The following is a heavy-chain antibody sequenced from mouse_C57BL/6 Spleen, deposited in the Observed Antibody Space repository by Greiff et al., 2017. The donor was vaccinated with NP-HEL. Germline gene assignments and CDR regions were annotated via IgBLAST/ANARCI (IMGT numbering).Heavy chain of an antibody. D-gene: IGHD1-1*01. CDR3: TRRHYDWYFDV. V-gene: IGHV1-15*01. CDR2: IDPETGGT. Sequence: QVQLQQSGAELVRPGASVTLSCKASGYTFTDYEMHWVKQTPVHGLEWIGAIDPETGGTAYNQKFKGKAILTADKSSSTAYMELRSLTSEDSAVYYCTRRHYDWYFDVWGTGTTVTVSS. CDR1: GYTFTDYE. J-gene: IGHJ1*03.